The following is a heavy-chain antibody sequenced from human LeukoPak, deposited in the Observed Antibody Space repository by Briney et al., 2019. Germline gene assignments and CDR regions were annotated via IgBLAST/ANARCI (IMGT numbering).Heavy chain of an antibody. D-gene: IGHD5-12*01. V-gene: IGHV1-8*01. Sequence: GSLKVSCKASGLTFTTYDINWVRQAPGQGLEWMAWMNRKSGNTGFAQKFQGRLTMTRNTSMGTVYLELRSLKFDDTAMYYCARGQGWLSAFDFWGQGTLVAVSS. CDR1: GLTFTTYD. CDR3: ARGQGWLSAFDF. CDR2: MNRKSGNT. J-gene: IGHJ4*02.